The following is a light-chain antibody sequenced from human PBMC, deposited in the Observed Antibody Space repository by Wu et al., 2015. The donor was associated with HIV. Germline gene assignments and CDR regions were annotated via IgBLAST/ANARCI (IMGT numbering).Light chain of an antibody. Sequence: DIVLTQSPDTLSLSPGERATLSCRASQSVSSNYLAWYQQKPGQAPRLLIYGTSNRATGIPDRFSGSGSGTDFTLTISRLEPEDFAVYYCQQYGSSPRTFGQGTKVEIK. CDR3: QQYGSSPRT. CDR2: GTS. J-gene: IGKJ1*01. V-gene: IGKV3-20*01. CDR1: QSVSSNY.